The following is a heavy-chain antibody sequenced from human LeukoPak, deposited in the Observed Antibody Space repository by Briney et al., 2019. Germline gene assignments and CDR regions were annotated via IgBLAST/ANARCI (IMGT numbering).Heavy chain of an antibody. CDR2: IIPIFGTA. J-gene: IGHJ3*02. CDR3: ASSDIPDAPWRAFDI. D-gene: IGHD2-2*01. Sequence: ASVKVSCKASGGTFSSYAISWVRQAPGQGLEWMGVIIPIFGTANYAQEFQGRVTITADESTSTAYMELSSLRSEDTAVYYCASSDIPDAPWRAFDIWGQGTMVTVSS. CDR1: GGTFSSYA. V-gene: IGHV1-69*13.